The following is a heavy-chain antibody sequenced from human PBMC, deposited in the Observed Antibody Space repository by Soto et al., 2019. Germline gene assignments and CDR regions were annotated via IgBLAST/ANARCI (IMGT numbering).Heavy chain of an antibody. CDR3: AKSRQQLIGYYYCDGMDV. CDR1: GLIFRKDA. Sequence: PRGSLRLSCAASGLIFRKDAMSWVLQAPGKGLEWVSSISGNAGSTYYADSVKGRLTISRDNSKNTLYLQMNSLRAEDTAVYYCAKSRQQLIGYYYCDGMDVWGQGTTVTVSS. CDR2: ISGNAGST. J-gene: IGHJ6*02. D-gene: IGHD3-22*01. V-gene: IGHV3-23*01.